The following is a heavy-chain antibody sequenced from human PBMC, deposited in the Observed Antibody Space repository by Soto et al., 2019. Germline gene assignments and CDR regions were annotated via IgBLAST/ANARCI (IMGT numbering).Heavy chain of an antibody. V-gene: IGHV3-30*18. J-gene: IGHJ6*02. Sequence: PVGSLRLSCAASGFTFSSYGMHWVRQAPGKGLEWVAVISYDGSNKYYADSVKGRFTISRDNSKNTLYLQMNSLRAEDTAVYYCAKRLSGLPYDYYYGMDVWGQGTTVTVSS. D-gene: IGHD5-12*01. CDR3: AKRLSGLPYDYYYGMDV. CDR2: ISYDGSNK. CDR1: GFTFSSYG.